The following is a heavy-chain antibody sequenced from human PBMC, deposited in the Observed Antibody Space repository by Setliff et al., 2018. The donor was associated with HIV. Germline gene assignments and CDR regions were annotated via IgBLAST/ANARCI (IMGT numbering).Heavy chain of an antibody. D-gene: IGHD1-26*01. CDR1: GYTFTGYY. CDR2: IYPSSGGT. CDR3: ARGTRVGANDAFDI. J-gene: IGHJ3*02. V-gene: IGHV1-2*06. Sequence: GASVKVSCKASGYTFTGYYIHWVRQAPGQGLEWMGRIYPSSGGTNYAQKFQGRVTMTRDTSITTAYMELSRLRSDDTAVYYCARGTRVGANDAFDIWGQGTMVT.